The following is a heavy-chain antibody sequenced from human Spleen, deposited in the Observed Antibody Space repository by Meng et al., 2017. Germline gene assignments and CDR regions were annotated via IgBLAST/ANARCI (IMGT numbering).Heavy chain of an antibody. CDR3: ARDSVMITFGGVKDY. CDR1: GYSISSGYY. Sequence: SETLSLTCTVSGYSISSGYYWGWIRQPPGKGLEWIGSIYHSGSTYYNPSLKSRFTISVDTSKNQFSLKLSSVTAADTAVYYCARDSVMITFGGVKDYWGQGTLVTVSS. CDR2: IYHSGST. V-gene: IGHV4-38-2*02. J-gene: IGHJ4*02. D-gene: IGHD3-16*01.